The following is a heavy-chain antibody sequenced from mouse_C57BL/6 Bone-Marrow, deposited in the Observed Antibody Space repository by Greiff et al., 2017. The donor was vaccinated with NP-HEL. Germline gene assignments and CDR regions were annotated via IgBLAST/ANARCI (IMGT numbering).Heavy chain of an antibody. D-gene: IGHD2-1*01. V-gene: IGHV1-85*01. CDR3: ARDYYGGCAY. Sequence: QVQLQQSGPELVKPGASVKLSCKASGYTFTSYDINWVKQRPGQGLEWIGWIYPRDGSTTYNEKFKGKATLTVDTSSSTAYMELHSLTSEDSAVYFCARDYYGGCAYWGQGTLVTVSA. CDR2: IYPRDGST. J-gene: IGHJ3*01. CDR1: GYTFTSYD.